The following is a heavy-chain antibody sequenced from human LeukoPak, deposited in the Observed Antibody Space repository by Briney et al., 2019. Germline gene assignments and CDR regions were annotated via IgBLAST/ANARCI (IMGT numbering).Heavy chain of an antibody. CDR3: SRDSGYCSGGSCWYFDF. J-gene: IGHJ4*02. CDR2: INPNSGGT. Sequence: GASVKVSCKASGYTFTGYYIHWVRQAPGQGLEWMGWINPNSGGTNYAQKFQGRVTMTRDTSMSTAYMELSGLRSDGTAVYYCSRDSGYCSGGSCWYFDFWGQGTLVTVSA. CDR1: GYTFTGYY. D-gene: IGHD2-15*01. V-gene: IGHV1-2*02.